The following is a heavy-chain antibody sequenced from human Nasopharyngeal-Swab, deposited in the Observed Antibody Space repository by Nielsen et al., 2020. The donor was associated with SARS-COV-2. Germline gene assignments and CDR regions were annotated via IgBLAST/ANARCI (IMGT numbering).Heavy chain of an antibody. Sequence: GSLRLSCTVPGGSISSSSYYWGWIRQPPGEGLEWIGSIYYSGSTYYNPSLKSRVTISVDTSKNQFSLKLSSVTAADTAVYYCARDLKPSGSYGRAFDYWGQGTLVTVSS. V-gene: IGHV4-39*07. CDR3: ARDLKPSGSYGRAFDY. D-gene: IGHD1-26*01. CDR1: GGSISSSSYY. J-gene: IGHJ4*02. CDR2: IYYSGST.